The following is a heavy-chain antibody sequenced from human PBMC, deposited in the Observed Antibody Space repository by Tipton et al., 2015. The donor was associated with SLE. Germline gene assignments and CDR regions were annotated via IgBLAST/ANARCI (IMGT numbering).Heavy chain of an antibody. D-gene: IGHD3-9*01. J-gene: IGHJ4*02. CDR3: ASVLTGYYQFF. V-gene: IGHV3-21*01. Sequence: SLRLSCAASGFTFSSYSMNWVRQAPGKGLEWVSSISSTSNYIYYADSVKGRFTISRDNARNSLYLQMNSLRAEDTAVYYCASVLTGYYQFFWGQGSLVTVSS. CDR2: ISSTSNYI. CDR1: GFTFSSYS.